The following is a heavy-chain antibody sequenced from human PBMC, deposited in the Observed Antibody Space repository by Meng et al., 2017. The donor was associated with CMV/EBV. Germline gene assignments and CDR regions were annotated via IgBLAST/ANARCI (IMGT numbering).Heavy chain of an antibody. CDR3: AKDLCSSTSCPMGHYYYYGMDV. CDR2: IRYDGSNK. Sequence: GGSLRLSCAASGFTFSSYGMHWVRQAPGKGLEWVAFIRYDGSNKYYADSVKGRFTISRDNSKHTPYLQMNSLRAEDTAVYYCAKDLCSSTSCPMGHYYYYGMDVWGQGTTVTVSS. J-gene: IGHJ6*02. CDR1: GFTFSSYG. V-gene: IGHV3-30*02. D-gene: IGHD2-2*01.